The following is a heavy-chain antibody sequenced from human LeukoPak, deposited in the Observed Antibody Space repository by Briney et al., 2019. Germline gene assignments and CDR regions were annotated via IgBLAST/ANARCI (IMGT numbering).Heavy chain of an antibody. Sequence: ASVKVSCKASGYTFTGYYMHWVRQAPGQGLEWMGRINPNSGGTNYAQKFQGRVTMTRDTSISTAYMELCRLRSDDTAVYYCARGGCSSPTGPFDYWGQGALVTVSS. CDR2: INPNSGGT. CDR3: ARGGCSSPTGPFDY. J-gene: IGHJ4*02. CDR1: GYTFTGYY. D-gene: IGHD6-6*01. V-gene: IGHV1-2*06.